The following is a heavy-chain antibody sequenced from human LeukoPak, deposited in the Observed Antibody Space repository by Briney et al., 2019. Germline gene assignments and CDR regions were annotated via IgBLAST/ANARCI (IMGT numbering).Heavy chain of an antibody. CDR2: ITKAGTT. D-gene: IGHD5/OR15-5a*01. Sequence: GESLRLSCLLSGIPFEDAWMSWVRQAPGKGLEWVGRITKAGTTDYGAPVKGRFTISRDNSKNTFYLQMNSLTADDTSRYYCTWMSTVLTVDFWGRGTVVTVSS. V-gene: IGHV3-15*01. CDR1: GIPFEDAW. CDR3: TWMSTVLTVDF. J-gene: IGHJ4*02.